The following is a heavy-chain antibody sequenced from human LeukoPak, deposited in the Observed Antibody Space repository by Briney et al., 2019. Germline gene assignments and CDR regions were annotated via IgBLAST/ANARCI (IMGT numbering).Heavy chain of an antibody. D-gene: IGHD7-27*01. V-gene: IGHV3-7*01. CDR3: ARDHAGDPNWFDP. CDR2: IKQDGSEK. CDR1: GFTFSSYW. Sequence: LTGGSLRLSCAASGFTFSSYWMSWVRQAPGKGLEWVANIKQDGSEKYYVDSVKGRFTISRDNAKNSLYLQMNSLRAEDTAVYYCARDHAGDPNWFDPWGQGTLVTVSS. J-gene: IGHJ5*02.